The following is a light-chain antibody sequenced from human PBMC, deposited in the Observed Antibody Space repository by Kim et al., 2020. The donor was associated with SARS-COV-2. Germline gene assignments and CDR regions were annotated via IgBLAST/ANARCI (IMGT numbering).Light chain of an antibody. CDR2: AAS. J-gene: IGKJ5*01. Sequence: DIQMTQSPSSVSASVGDRVTITCRASQGLGSWLAWYQQKPGKPPNLLIYAASRLQDGVPSRFSASESGTDFTLTITSVQSEDFATYFCQQAKAFPITFGQGTRLEIK. CDR1: QGLGSW. V-gene: IGKV1-12*01. CDR3: QQAKAFPIT.